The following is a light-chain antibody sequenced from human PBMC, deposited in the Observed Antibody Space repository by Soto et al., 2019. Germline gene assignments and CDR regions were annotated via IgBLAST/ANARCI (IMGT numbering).Light chain of an antibody. CDR3: AAWDDGLDGVV. CDR2: SSN. CDR1: NSNIGNNP. V-gene: IGLV1-44*01. Sequence: QSVLTQPPSASETPGQRITISCSGSNSNIGNNPVNWYQQLPGTTPKLLIYSSNQRPSGVPDRFSGSKSGTSASLAISGLQSEDEADYYCAAWDDGLDGVVFGGGTKLTVL. J-gene: IGLJ2*01.